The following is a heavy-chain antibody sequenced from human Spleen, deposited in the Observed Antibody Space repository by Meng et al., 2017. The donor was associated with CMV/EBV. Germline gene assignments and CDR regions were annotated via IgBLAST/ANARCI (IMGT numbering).Heavy chain of an antibody. Sequence: LSLTCAASGFTFSGYAMSWVRQAPGKGLEWVSTISGSGGSTYYADSVKGRFTISRDNSKNRLYLQMNSLRAEDMAVYYCAKDSTIFGIIHYFDYWGQGTLVTVSS. CDR1: GFTFSGYA. CDR2: ISGSGGST. J-gene: IGHJ4*02. D-gene: IGHD3-3*01. CDR3: AKDSTIFGIIHYFDY. V-gene: IGHV3-23*01.